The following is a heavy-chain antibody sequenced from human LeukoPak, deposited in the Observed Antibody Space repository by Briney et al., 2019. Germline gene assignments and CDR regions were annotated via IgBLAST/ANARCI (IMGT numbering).Heavy chain of an antibody. Sequence: ASVKVSCKASGYTFTSYAINWVRQAPGQGLEWMGWISAYNGDTNYAQKVQGRVTMTTDTSTNTAYMDLRSLRSDDPAVYYCARDREYHDSSGPDYWGQGTLVTVSS. CDR2: ISAYNGDT. J-gene: IGHJ4*02. CDR3: ARDREYHDSSGPDY. D-gene: IGHD3-22*01. CDR1: GYTFTSYA. V-gene: IGHV1-18*01.